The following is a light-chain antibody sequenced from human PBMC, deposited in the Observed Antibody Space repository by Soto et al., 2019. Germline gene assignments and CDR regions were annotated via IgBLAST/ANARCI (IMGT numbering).Light chain of an antibody. CDR1: QSVSSSY. CDR2: GAS. V-gene: IGKV3-20*01. Sequence: EVWWTQSPGPMSLSPGEGATLSCRASQSVSSSYLAWYQQKPGQAPRLLIYGASSRATGIPDRFSGSGSGTDFTLTISRLEPEDFAVYYCQQYGSSPPITFGQGSRLEIK. J-gene: IGKJ5*01. CDR3: QQYGSSPPIT.